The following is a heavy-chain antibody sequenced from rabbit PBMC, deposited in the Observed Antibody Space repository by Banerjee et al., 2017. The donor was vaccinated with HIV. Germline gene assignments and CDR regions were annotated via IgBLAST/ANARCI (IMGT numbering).Heavy chain of an antibody. J-gene: IGHJ4*01. CDR2: IGTDGGST. CDR3: ARGVSSSGRGYGL. V-gene: IGHV1S40*01. Sequence: QQLEESGGGLVKPGASLTLTCTASGFSFSSVHDMCWVRQAPGKGLEWIACIGTDGGSTWYASWVNGRFTISKTSSTTVTLQMTSLTAADTATYFCARGVSSSGRGYGLWGPGTLVTVS. D-gene: IGHD4-1*01. CDR1: GFSFSSVHD.